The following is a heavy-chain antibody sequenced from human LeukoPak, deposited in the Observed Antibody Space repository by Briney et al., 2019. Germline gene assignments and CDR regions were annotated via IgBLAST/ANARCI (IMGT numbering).Heavy chain of an antibody. D-gene: IGHD3-22*01. V-gene: IGHV4-59*11. CDR3: ARGAPTYYYDSSGYNSPYYFDY. CDR2: IYYSGST. Sequence: PSETLSLTCTVSGGSISSHYWSWIRQPPGKGLEWIGYIYYSGSTNYNPSLKSRVTISVDTSKNQFSLKLSPVTAADTAVYYCARGAPTYYYDSSGYNSPYYFDYWGQGTLVTVSS. J-gene: IGHJ4*02. CDR1: GGSISSHY.